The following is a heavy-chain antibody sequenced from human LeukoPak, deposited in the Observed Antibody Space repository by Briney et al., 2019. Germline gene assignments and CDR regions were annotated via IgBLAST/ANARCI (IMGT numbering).Heavy chain of an antibody. CDR3: ARHWVVTPNY. CDR1: GGSISNSSYY. J-gene: IGHJ4*02. D-gene: IGHD4-23*01. Sequence: SETLPLTCIVSGGSISNSSYYWGWIRQPPGKGLEWIGSIYYSGSAYYNPSLKSRVTISVDTSKNQFSLKLTSVTAADTAVYYCARHWVVTPNYWGQGTLVTVSS. CDR2: IYYSGSA. V-gene: IGHV4-39*01.